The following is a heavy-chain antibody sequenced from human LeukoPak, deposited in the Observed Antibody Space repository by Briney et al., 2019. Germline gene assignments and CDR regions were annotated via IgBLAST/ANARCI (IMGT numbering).Heavy chain of an antibody. J-gene: IGHJ4*02. D-gene: IGHD1-26*01. CDR2: ISWNSGSI. V-gene: IGHV3-9*01. CDR3: AKGGVGAQDY. CDR1: GFTFDDYA. Sequence: GGSLRLSCAASGFTFDDYAMHWVRQAPGKGLEWVSGISWNSGSIGYADSVKGRFTISRDNSKNTLYLQMNSLRAEDTAVYYCAKGGVGAQDYWGQGTLVTVSS.